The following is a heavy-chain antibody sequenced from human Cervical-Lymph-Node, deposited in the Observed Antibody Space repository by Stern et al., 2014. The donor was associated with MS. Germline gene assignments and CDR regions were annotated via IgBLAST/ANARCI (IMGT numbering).Heavy chain of an antibody. V-gene: IGHV1-18*01. CDR1: GYTFTDYG. D-gene: IGHD6-6*01. Sequence: QVQLMQSGAEVRKPGTSVKVSCKASGYTFTDYGITWVRQAPGHGLEWMGWISAYNGNTNYAQMLQGRVTMTTDKSTSTAYMELRSLNSDDTAIYFCARSSFSNSSLFDYWGQGTLLTVSS. J-gene: IGHJ4*02. CDR3: ARSSFSNSSLFDY. CDR2: ISAYNGNT.